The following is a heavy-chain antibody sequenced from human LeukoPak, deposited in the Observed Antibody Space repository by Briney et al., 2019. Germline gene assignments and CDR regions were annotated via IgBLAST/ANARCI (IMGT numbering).Heavy chain of an antibody. Sequence: ASVKVSCKASGYTFTGYYLHWVRQAPGQGLEWMGSINPSSGATNYPPRLQGRVNITRDTSITTAYMELSRLRFDDTAVYYCARDPRGSYYSDYWGQGSLVTVSS. CDR1: GYTFTGYY. V-gene: IGHV1-2*02. J-gene: IGHJ4*02. D-gene: IGHD3-10*01. CDR3: ARDPRGSYYSDY. CDR2: INPSSGAT.